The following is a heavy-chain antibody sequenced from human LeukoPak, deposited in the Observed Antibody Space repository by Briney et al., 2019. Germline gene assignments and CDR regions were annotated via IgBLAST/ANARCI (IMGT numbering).Heavy chain of an antibody. Sequence: SQTLSLTCTVSGGSISSGSYYWGWIRQPPGKGLEWIGSIYHSGSTYYNPSLKSRVTISVDTSKNQFSLKLSSVTAADTAVYYCASGDGYKMYYFDYWGQGTLVTVSS. D-gene: IGHD5-24*01. J-gene: IGHJ4*02. CDR3: ASGDGYKMYYFDY. V-gene: IGHV4-39*07. CDR2: IYHSGST. CDR1: GGSISSGSYY.